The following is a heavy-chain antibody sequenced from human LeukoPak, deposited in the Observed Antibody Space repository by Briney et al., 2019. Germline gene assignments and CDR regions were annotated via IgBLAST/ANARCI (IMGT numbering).Heavy chain of an antibody. Sequence: GGSLGLSCAASGFTVSSNYMSWVRQAPGKGLEWVSVIHNSGNTYYADSVKGRFTISRDNSKNTLYLQMNSLRAEDTAVYYCAGSIAAAGDYWGQGTLVTVSS. D-gene: IGHD6-13*01. CDR2: IHNSGNT. CDR3: AGSIAAAGDY. V-gene: IGHV3-53*01. CDR1: GFTVSSNY. J-gene: IGHJ4*02.